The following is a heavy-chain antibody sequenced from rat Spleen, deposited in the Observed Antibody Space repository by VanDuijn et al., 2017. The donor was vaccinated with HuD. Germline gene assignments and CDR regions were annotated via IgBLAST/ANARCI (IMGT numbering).Heavy chain of an antibody. J-gene: IGHJ2*01. V-gene: IGHV3-1*01. CDR3: TRSNYYSSSSFDY. Sequence: EVQLQESGPGLVKPSQSLSLTCSVTAYSITSYYWGWIRKFPGNNMEWMGYISYSGSTNYNPSLKSRISITRDTSKNQFFLQLNSVTTEDTATYYCTRSNYYSSSSFDYWGQGVMVTVSS. D-gene: IGHD1-2*01. CDR2: ISYSGST. CDR1: AYSITSYY.